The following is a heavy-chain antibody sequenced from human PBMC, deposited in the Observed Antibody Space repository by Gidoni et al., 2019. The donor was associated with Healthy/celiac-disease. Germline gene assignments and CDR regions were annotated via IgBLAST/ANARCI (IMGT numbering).Heavy chain of an antibody. J-gene: IGHJ6*02. CDR1: GFTFSSYG. Sequence: QVQLVEFGGGVVQPGRSLRLSCAASGFTFSSYGMHWFRQAPGKGLEWVAVIWYDGSNKYYADSVKGRFTISRDNSKNTLYLQMNSLRAEDTAVYYCARTDILTGPPHYGMDVWGQGTTVTVSS. D-gene: IGHD3-9*01. CDR3: ARTDILTGPPHYGMDV. CDR2: IWYDGSNK. V-gene: IGHV3-33*01.